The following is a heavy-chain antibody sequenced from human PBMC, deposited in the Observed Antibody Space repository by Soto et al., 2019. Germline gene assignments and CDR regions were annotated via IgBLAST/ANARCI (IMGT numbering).Heavy chain of an antibody. J-gene: IGHJ6*02. CDR1: GFTFSNYN. D-gene: IGHD5-12*01. CDR2: ISGSGSDI. Sequence: GGSLRLSCAASGFTFSNYNMVWVRQAPGKGLEWVSSISGSGSDIYYADSLKGRVSISRDNAKNTAYLQMDSLRADDTAVYFCERAKDGYDSFYSGMGVWGQGTTVTVSS. V-gene: IGHV3-21*06. CDR3: ERAKDGYDSFYSGMGV.